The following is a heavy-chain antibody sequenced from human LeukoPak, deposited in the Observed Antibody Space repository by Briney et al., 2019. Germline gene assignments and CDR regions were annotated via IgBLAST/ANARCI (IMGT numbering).Heavy chain of an antibody. CDR2: IIPIFGTA. D-gene: IGHD3-22*01. CDR1: GGTFSSYA. CDR3: ACAYYYDSSGEFDY. J-gene: IGHJ4*02. Sequence: SVKVSCKASGGTFSSYAISWVRQAPGQGLEWMGGIIPIFGTANYAQKFQGRVTITTDESTSTAYMELSSLRSEDTAMYYCACAYYYDSSGEFDYWGQGTLVTVSS. V-gene: IGHV1-69*05.